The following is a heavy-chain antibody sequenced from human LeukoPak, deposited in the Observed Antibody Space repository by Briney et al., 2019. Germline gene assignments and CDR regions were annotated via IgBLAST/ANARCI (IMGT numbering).Heavy chain of an antibody. V-gene: IGHV4-59*01. Sequence: SETLSLTCTVSGASINSYYWSWIRQPPGKGLEWIGYVSYSGDTDYNPSLKSRVTISADMSKNHFSLRLSSATAADTAIYYCAKYGVGSTYFDNWGQGTLVTVSS. J-gene: IGHJ4*02. CDR3: AKYGVGSTYFDN. D-gene: IGHD1-26*01. CDR2: VSYSGDT. CDR1: GASINSYY.